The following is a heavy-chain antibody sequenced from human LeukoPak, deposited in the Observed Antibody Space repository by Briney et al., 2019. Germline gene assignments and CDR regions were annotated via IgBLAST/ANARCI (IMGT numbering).Heavy chain of an antibody. CDR3: ARYSGYDFWSGYYRGGSDY. V-gene: IGHV3-7*01. CDR1: GFTFSSYW. CDR2: IKQDGSEK. J-gene: IGHJ4*02. Sequence: GGSLRLSCAASGFTFSSYWMSWVRQAPGKGLEWVANIKQDGSEKYYVDSVKGRFTISRDNAKNSLYLQMNSLRAEDTAVYYCARYSGYDFWSGYYRGGSDYWGQGTLVTVSS. D-gene: IGHD3-3*01.